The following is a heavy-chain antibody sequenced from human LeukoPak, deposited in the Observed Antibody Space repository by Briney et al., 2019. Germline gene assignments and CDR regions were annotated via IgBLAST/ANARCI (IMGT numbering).Heavy chain of an antibody. D-gene: IGHD5-18*01. J-gene: IGHJ4*02. CDR2: ISSGRNYI. CDR3: ARVGYSYGQFDY. CDR1: GFTFSSYS. V-gene: IGHV3-21*01. Sequence: GGSLRLSCAASGFTFSSYSMNWVRQAPGKGLEWVSSISSGRNYIYYADSVKGRITISRDNAENSLYLQMNSLRAEDTAVYYCARVGYSYGQFDYWGQGTLVTASS.